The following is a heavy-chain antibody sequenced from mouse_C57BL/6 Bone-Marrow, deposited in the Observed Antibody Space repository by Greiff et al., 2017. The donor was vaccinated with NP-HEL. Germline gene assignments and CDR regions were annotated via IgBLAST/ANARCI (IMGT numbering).Heavy chain of an antibody. V-gene: IGHV1-64*01. CDR1: GYTFTSYW. Sequence: QVQLQQPGAELVKPGASVKLSCKASGYTFTSYWMHWVKQRPGQGLEWIGMIHPNSGSTNYNEKFKSKATLTVDKSSSTAYMQLSSLTSEDSAVYYCARRWGLRRAMDYWGQGTSVTVSS. J-gene: IGHJ4*01. CDR3: ARRWGLRRAMDY. CDR2: IHPNSGST. D-gene: IGHD2-4*01.